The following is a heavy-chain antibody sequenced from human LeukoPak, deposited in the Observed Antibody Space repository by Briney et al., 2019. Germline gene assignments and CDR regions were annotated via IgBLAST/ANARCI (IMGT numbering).Heavy chain of an antibody. V-gene: IGHV1-69*02. Sequence: GASVQVSCKASGGIFSSHTISWVRQAPGQGLEWMGRIMPLLDITHYAQKFQGRVTISADKSTSTAYMDLSGLRSQDTAVYFCATTHDSRELQGDYWGQGTLVTVSS. J-gene: IGHJ4*02. CDR2: IMPLLDIT. D-gene: IGHD3-10*01. CDR3: ATTHDSRELQGDY. CDR1: GGIFSSHT.